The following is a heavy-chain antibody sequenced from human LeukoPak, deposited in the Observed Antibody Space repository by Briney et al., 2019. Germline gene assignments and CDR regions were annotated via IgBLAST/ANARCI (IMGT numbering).Heavy chain of an antibody. CDR3: ARDLMAVAGTGFDY. D-gene: IGHD6-19*01. CDR2: ISRGGDYT. V-gene: IGHV3-21*01. Sequence: SGGSLRLSCAASGFTFSSYSMKSVRQAPGKGLEWVSSISRGGDYTYSEDSVKGRFTISRDNAKDSLYLQLNSLRAEDTAVYYCARDLMAVAGTGFDYWGQGTLVTVSS. J-gene: IGHJ4*02. CDR1: GFTFSSYS.